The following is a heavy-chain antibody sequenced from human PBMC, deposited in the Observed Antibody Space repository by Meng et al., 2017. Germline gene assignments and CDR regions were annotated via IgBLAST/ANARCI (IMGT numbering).Heavy chain of an antibody. V-gene: IGHV3-66*02. Sequence: GESLKTSCAASGFTVSSNYMSWVRQAPGKGLEWVSVIYSGGSTYYADSVKGRFTISRDNSKNTLYLQMNSLRAEDTAVYYCARSRHLWLLDYWGQGTLVTVSS. CDR1: GFTVSSNY. CDR2: IYSGGST. J-gene: IGHJ4*02. D-gene: IGHD5-24*01. CDR3: ARSRHLWLLDY.